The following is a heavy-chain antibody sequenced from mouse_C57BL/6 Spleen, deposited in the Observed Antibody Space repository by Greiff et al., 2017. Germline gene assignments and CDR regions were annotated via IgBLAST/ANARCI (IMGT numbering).Heavy chain of an antibody. Sequence: VQLQQSGPELVKPGASVKISCKASGYTFTDYYMNWVKQSHGKSLEWIGDINPNNGGTSYNQKFKGKATLTVDKSSSTAYMELRSLTSEDSAVYYCARSGGNYEGFAYWGQGTLVTVSA. CDR1: GYTFTDYY. CDR2: INPNNGGT. CDR3: ARSGGNYEGFAY. J-gene: IGHJ3*01. D-gene: IGHD2-1*01. V-gene: IGHV1-26*01.